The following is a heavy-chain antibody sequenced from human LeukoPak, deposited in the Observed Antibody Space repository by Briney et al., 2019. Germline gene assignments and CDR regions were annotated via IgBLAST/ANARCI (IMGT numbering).Heavy chain of an antibody. J-gene: IGHJ4*02. CDR3: ARFIAAPYYFDY. V-gene: IGHV3-21*01. D-gene: IGHD6-13*01. Sequence: GGSLRLSCAASGFSFSSYSMNWVRQAPGKGLEWVSFISSSRSYIYYADSVKGRFTISRDNAKNSLYLQMNSLRAEDTAVYYCARFIAAPYYFDYWGRGTLVTVSS. CDR1: GFSFSSYS. CDR2: ISSSRSYI.